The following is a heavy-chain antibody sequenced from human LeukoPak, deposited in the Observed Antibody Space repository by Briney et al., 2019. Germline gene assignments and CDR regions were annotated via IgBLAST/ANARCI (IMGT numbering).Heavy chain of an antibody. CDR1: GFTFSSYN. V-gene: IGHV3-21*01. Sequence: GGSLRLSCAASGFTFSSYNMNWVRQAPGKGLEWVSSVSSSSSYIYYADSVKGRFTISRDNAKNSLYLQMNSLRAEDTAVYYCARALKAGATIDYWGQGTLVTVSS. D-gene: IGHD1-26*01. J-gene: IGHJ4*02. CDR3: ARALKAGATIDY. CDR2: VSSSSSYI.